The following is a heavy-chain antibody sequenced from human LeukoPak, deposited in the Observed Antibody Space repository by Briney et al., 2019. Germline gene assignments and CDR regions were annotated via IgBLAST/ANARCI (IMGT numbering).Heavy chain of an antibody. J-gene: IGHJ4*02. CDR1: GFTFSSYG. V-gene: IGHV3-23*01. Sequence: GSLRLSCAASGFTFSSYGMHWVRQAPGKGLEWVSAISNNGGCTYYADSVQGRFTISRDNSKSTLCLQMNSLGAEDTAVYYCAKQLGYCSDGSCYFPYWGQGTLVTVSS. CDR3: AKQLGYCSDGSCYFPY. D-gene: IGHD2-15*01. CDR2: ISNNGGCT.